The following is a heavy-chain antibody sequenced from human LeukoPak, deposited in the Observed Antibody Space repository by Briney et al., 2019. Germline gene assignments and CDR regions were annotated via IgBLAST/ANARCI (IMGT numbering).Heavy chain of an antibody. CDR2: INTNTGNP. Sequence: ASVKVSCKASGYTFTSYAMNWVRQAPGQGLEWMGWINTNTGNPTYAQGFTGRFVFSLDTSASTAYLQISSLKAEDTAVYYCARLVYSYGYRVFDYWGQGTLVTVSS. CDR3: ARLVYSYGYRVFDY. V-gene: IGHV7-4-1*02. J-gene: IGHJ4*02. CDR1: GYTFTSYA. D-gene: IGHD5-18*01.